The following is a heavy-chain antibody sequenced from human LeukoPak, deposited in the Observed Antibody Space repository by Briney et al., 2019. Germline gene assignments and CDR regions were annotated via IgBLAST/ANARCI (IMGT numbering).Heavy chain of an antibody. CDR2: ISYDGSNK. V-gene: IGHV3-30*04. CDR1: GFTFSSYA. D-gene: IGHD4-17*01. CDR3: ARDLTVTKDYYYGMDV. J-gene: IGHJ6*02. Sequence: GSLRLSCAASGFTFSSYAMHWVRPAPGKGLEWVAVISYDGSNKYYADSVKGRFTISRDNSKNTLYLQMNSLRAEDTAVYYCARDLTVTKDYYYGMDVWGQGTTVTVSS.